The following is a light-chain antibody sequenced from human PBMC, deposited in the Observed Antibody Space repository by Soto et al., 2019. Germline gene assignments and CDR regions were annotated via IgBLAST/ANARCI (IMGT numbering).Light chain of an antibody. J-gene: IGKJ1*01. V-gene: IGKV2-30*01. Sequence: DVVMTQSPLSLPVTLGQPASISCRSSQGLVYTDGKTYLNWFQQRPGQSPRRLIYEVSKRDSGVPDRFSGSGSGSDFALTISRVEAEDLGVYYCMQGTHWPRTFGQGTKVEI. CDR1: QGLVYTDGKTY. CDR2: EVS. CDR3: MQGTHWPRT.